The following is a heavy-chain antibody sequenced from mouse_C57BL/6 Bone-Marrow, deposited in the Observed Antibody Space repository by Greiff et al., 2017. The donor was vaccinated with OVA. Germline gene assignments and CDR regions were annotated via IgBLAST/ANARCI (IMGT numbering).Heavy chain of an antibody. D-gene: IGHD2-10*01. V-gene: IGHV1-72*01. CDR2: IDPNSGGT. Sequence: LQQPGAELVKPGASVKLSCKASGYTFTSYWMHWVKQRPGRGLEWIGRIDPNSGGTKYNEKFKSKATLTVDKPSSTAYMQLSSLTSEDSAVYYSAREGSPLPYYAMDYWGQGTSVTVSS. CDR1: GYTFTSYW. J-gene: IGHJ4*01. CDR3: AREGSPLPYYAMDY.